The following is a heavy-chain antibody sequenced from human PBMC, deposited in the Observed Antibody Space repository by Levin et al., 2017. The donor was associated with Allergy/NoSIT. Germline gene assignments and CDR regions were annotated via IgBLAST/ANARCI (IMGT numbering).Heavy chain of an antibody. CDR2: ISSSSSYI. CDR3: ASNGLLAPFDY. J-gene: IGHJ4*02. Sequence: GESLKISCAASGFTFSSYSMNWVRQAPGKGLEWVSSISSSSSYIYYADSVKGRFTISRDNAKNSLYLQMNSLRAEDTAVYYCASNGLLAPFDYWGQGTLVTVSS. D-gene: IGHD3-22*01. CDR1: GFTFSSYS. V-gene: IGHV3-21*01.